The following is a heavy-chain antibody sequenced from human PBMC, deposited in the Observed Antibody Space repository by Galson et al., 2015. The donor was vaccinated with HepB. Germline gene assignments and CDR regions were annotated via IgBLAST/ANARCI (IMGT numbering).Heavy chain of an antibody. V-gene: IGHV1-8*01. Sequence: SVKVSCKASGYTFTSYDINWVRQATGQGLEWMGWMNPNSGNTGYAQKFQGRVTMTRNTSISTAYMELSSLRSEDTAVYYCARGGYYYDSSGYSPFDYWGQGTLVTVSS. CDR1: GYTFTSYD. CDR3: ARGGYYYDSSGYSPFDY. D-gene: IGHD3-22*01. CDR2: MNPNSGNT. J-gene: IGHJ4*02.